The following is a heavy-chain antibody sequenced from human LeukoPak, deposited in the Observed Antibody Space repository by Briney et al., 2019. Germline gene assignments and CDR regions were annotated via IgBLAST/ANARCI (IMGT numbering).Heavy chain of an antibody. CDR2: ISAYNGNT. V-gene: IGHV1-18*01. CDR1: GYTFTGYG. D-gene: IGHD3-3*01. Sequence: ASVKVSCKASGYTFTGYGISWVRQAPGQGLEWMGWISAYNGNTNYAQKLQGRVTMTTDTSTSTAYMELRSLRSDDTAVYYCARGSYDFWSGYYGPIYYFDYWGQGTLVTVSS. J-gene: IGHJ4*02. CDR3: ARGSYDFWSGYYGPIYYFDY.